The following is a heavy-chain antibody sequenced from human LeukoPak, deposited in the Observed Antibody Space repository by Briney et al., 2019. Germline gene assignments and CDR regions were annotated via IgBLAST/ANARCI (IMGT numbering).Heavy chain of an antibody. CDR1: GGSISSDHSS. V-gene: IGHV4-39*07. Sequence: SETLSLICTVSGGSISSDHSSWAWIRQPPGKGLQWIGSVSYSGSTYFHPSLKSRGTISVDTSKNQFSLKLSSVTAADTAVYYCARRPRAAAGIWYNWFDPWGQGTLVTISS. D-gene: IGHD6-13*01. CDR2: VSYSGST. CDR3: ARRPRAAAGIWYNWFDP. J-gene: IGHJ5*02.